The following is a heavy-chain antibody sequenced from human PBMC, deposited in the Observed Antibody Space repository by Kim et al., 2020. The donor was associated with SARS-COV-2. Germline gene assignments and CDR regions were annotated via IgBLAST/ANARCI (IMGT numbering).Heavy chain of an antibody. D-gene: IGHD4-17*01. J-gene: IGHJ4*02. V-gene: IGHV7-4-1*02. CDR2: INTNTGNP. CDR1: GYTFTSYA. Sequence: ASVKVSCKASGYTFTSYAMNWVRQAPGQGLEWMGWINTNTGNPTYAQGFTGRFVFSLDTSVSTAYLQISSLKAEDTAVYYCARVVTDLDYGDYAGYFDYWGQGTLVTVSS. CDR3: ARVVTDLDYGDYAGYFDY.